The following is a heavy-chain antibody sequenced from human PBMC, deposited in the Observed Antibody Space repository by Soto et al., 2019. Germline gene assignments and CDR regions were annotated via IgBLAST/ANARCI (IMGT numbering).Heavy chain of an antibody. CDR1: GFTFGTTD. CDR3: VKNSGWFNT. V-gene: IGHV3-23*01. D-gene: IGHD3-10*01. J-gene: IGHJ5*02. CDR2: IDGSGGIT. Sequence: QLLQSGGGLVQPGGSLTLSCADSGFTFGTTDMSWVRQAPGEGLEWVSTIDGSGGITYYADSVKGRFTISRDNSRDTVYLQMNSLRGDDTALYYCVKNSGWFNTWGQGALVTGSS.